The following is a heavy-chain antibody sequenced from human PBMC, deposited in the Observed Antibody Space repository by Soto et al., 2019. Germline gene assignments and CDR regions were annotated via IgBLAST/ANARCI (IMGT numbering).Heavy chain of an antibody. CDR2: INSDGSST. CDR1: GFTFSSYW. J-gene: IGHJ3*02. Sequence: PGGSLRLSCAASGFTFSSYWMHWVRQAPGKGLVWVSRINSDGSSTSYADSVKGRFTISRDNAKNTLYLQMNSLRAEDTAVYYCARRIVYDAFDIWGQGTMLTVSS. D-gene: IGHD2-8*01. CDR3: ARRIVYDAFDI. V-gene: IGHV3-74*01.